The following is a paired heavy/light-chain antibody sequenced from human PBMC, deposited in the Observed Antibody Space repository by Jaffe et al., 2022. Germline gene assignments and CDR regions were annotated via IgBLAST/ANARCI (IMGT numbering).Light chain of an antibody. J-gene: IGLJ1*01. V-gene: IGLV3-21*02. CDR3: QVWDSSTDHYV. CDR2: DDS. Sequence: SYVLTQPPSVSVAPGQTARITCGGNNIGSKSVHWYQQKPGQAPVLLVYDDSDRPSGIPERFSGSNSGHTATLTISRVEAGDEADYYCQVWDSSTDHYVFGTGTKVTVL. CDR1: NIGSKS.
Heavy chain of an antibody. V-gene: IGHV3-23*01. CDR1: GFTFSNYA. CDR3: AKEDLKVYCSSTSCPFDY. Sequence: EVQLLESGGGLVQPGGSLRLSCAASGFTFSNYAMSWVRQAPGKGLEWVSGISGSGSTTHYADSVKGRFTISRDNSKSTLFLQMNSLRAEDTAVYFCAKEDLKVYCSSTSCPFDYWGQGTLVTVSS. D-gene: IGHD2-2*01. CDR2: ISGSGSTT. J-gene: IGHJ4*02.